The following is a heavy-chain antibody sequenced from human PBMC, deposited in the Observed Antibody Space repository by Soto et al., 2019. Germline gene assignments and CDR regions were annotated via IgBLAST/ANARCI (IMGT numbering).Heavy chain of an antibody. Sequence: QVQLVQSGAEVKRPGSSVKVSCKASGDTFAFHSINWVRQAPGLGLEWMGRINPILSMSNYAQRFQGRVTMTADKSTSTAYMVLSSLRSEDPAIYYCATSYGSGYRAFDYWGQGALVTVSS. CDR2: INPILSMS. D-gene: IGHD3-10*01. CDR3: ATSYGSGYRAFDY. V-gene: IGHV1-69*02. J-gene: IGHJ4*02. CDR1: GDTFAFHS.